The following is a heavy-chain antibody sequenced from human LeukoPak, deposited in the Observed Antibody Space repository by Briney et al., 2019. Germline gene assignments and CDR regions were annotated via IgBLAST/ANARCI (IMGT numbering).Heavy chain of an antibody. CDR1: GGSISSSNW. CDR3: AIRSSSGWYYFDY. J-gene: IGHJ4*02. Sequence: SETLSLTCAVSGGSISSSNWWSWVRQPPGKGLEWIGEIYHSGSTNYNPSLKSRVTISVDKSKNQFSLKLSSVTAADTAVYYCAIRSSSGWYYFDYWGQGPLVTGSS. D-gene: IGHD6-19*01. CDR2: IYHSGST. V-gene: IGHV4-4*02.